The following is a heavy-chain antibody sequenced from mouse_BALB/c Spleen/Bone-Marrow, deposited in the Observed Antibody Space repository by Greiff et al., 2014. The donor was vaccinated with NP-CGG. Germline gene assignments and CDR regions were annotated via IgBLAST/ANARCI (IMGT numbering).Heavy chain of an antibody. D-gene: IGHD1-2*01. CDR1: GFNIKDTY. V-gene: IGHV14-3*02. Sequence: VQLQQSGAELVKPGASVKLSCTASGFNIKDTYMHWVKQRPEQGLEWIGRIDPANGNTKYDPKFQGKATITADTSSNTAYLQLISLTSEDTAVYYCSRSHYYGSYAMDYWGQGTSVTVSS. J-gene: IGHJ4*01. CDR3: SRSHYYGSYAMDY. CDR2: IDPANGNT.